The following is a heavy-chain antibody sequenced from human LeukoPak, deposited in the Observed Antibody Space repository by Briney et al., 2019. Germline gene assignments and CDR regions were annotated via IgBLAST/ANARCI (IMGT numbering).Heavy chain of an antibody. J-gene: IGHJ4*02. D-gene: IGHD3-10*01. CDR3: AEVGVLAGSKYFDY. CDR1: GFTFSSYS. CDR2: ISSSSSYI. V-gene: IGHV3-21*01. Sequence: GGSLRLSCAASGFTFSSYSMNWVRQAPGKGLEWVSLISSSSSYIYYVDSVKGRFTISRDNAKNSLYLQMDSLRAEDTAVYYCAEVGVLAGSKYFDYWGQGTLVTVSS.